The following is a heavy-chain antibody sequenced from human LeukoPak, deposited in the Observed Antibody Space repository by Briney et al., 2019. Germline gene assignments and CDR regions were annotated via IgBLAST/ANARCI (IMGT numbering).Heavy chain of an antibody. D-gene: IGHD5-24*01. CDR1: GGSISSGGYY. CDR2: IYYSGST. J-gene: IGHJ4*02. Sequence: SQTLSLTSTVSGGSISSGGYYWSWIRQHPGKGLEWIGYIYYSGSTYYNPSLKSRVTISVDTSKNQFSLKLSSVTAADTAVYYCARVPDGYNLYFDYWGQGTLVTVSS. CDR3: ARVPDGYNLYFDY. V-gene: IGHV4-31*03.